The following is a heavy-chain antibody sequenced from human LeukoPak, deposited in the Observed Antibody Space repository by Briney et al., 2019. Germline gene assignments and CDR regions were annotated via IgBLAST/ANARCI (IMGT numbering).Heavy chain of an antibody. Sequence: QPGRSLRLSCAASGFTFSSYAMHRVRQAPGKGLEWVAVISYDGSNKHYADSVKGRFTISRDNSENTLYLQMNSLRAEDTAVYYCSLRFWFDPWGQGTLVTVSS. CDR1: GFTFSSYA. J-gene: IGHJ5*02. D-gene: IGHD4-17*01. V-gene: IGHV3-30-3*01. CDR3: SLRFWFDP. CDR2: ISYDGSNK.